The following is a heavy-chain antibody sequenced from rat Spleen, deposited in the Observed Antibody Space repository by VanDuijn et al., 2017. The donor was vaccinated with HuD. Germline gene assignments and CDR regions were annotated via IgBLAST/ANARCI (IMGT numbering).Heavy chain of an antibody. J-gene: IGHJ2*01. CDR1: GFTFSDYY. Sequence: EVQLVESGGGLVQPGRSLKLSCTASGFTFSDYYMAWVRQAPTKGLEWVASISYDGGSTYYRDSVKGRFTISRDNAKSSLYLQMDSLRSEDTATYYCSTPKFITIAATFDYWGQGVMVTVSS. CDR3: STPKFITIAATFDY. CDR2: ISYDGGST. V-gene: IGHV5-20*01. D-gene: IGHD1-2*01.